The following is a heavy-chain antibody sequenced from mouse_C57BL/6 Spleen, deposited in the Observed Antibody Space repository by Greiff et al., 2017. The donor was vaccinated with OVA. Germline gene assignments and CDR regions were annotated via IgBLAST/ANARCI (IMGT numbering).Heavy chain of an antibody. J-gene: IGHJ2*01. V-gene: IGHV2-6*03. CDR3: ARGTGTGGYYFDY. CDR1: GFSLTSYG. D-gene: IGHD4-1*01. CDR2: IWSDGST. Sequence: VMLVESGPGLVAPSQSLSITCTVSGFSLTSYGVHWVRQPPGKGLEWLVVIWSDGSTTYNSALKSRLSISKDNSKSQVFLKMNSLQTDDTAMYYCARGTGTGGYYFDYWGQGTTLTVSS.